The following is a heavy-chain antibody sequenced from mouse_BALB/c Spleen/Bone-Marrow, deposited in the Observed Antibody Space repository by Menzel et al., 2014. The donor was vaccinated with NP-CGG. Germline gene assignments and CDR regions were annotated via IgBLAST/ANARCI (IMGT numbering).Heavy chain of an antibody. CDR3: ASDRYGWRFDV. CDR2: IDPANGNT. J-gene: IGHJ1*01. Sequence: VQLQQSGAELVKPGASVKLSCTASGFNIKDTYMHWVKQRPEQGLEWIGRIDPANGNTKYDPKFQGKATITADTSSNTAYVQLSSLTSGDPAVSDCASDRYGWRFDVRGAGTAVTVSS. D-gene: IGHD2-14*01. V-gene: IGHV14-3*02. CDR1: GFNIKDTY.